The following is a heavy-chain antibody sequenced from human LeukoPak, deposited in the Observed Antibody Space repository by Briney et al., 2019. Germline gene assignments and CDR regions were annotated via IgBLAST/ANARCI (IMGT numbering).Heavy chain of an antibody. CDR1: GGSVSSGHYY. D-gene: IGHD1/OR15-1a*01. CDR3: ARAAQNWNNAPYFDF. Sequence: SQTLSLTCTVSGGSVSSGHYYWSWIRQHPGKGLEWIGYIYSSGTTYYNPSLKSRLTISVDTSKNQFSLKLSSVTAADTVVYYCARAAQNWNNAPYFDFWGQETLVTVSS. CDR2: IYSSGTT. V-gene: IGHV4-31*03. J-gene: IGHJ4*02.